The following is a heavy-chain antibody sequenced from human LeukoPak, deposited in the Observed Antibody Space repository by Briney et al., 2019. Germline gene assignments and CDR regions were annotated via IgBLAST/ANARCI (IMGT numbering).Heavy chain of an antibody. Sequence: SETLSLTCTVSGGSISSYYWGWIRQPPGKGLEWIGSIYYSGSTYYNPSLKSRVTISVDTSKNQFSLKLSSVTAADTAVYYCALFGQPSSDYWGQGTLVTVSS. CDR3: ALFGQPSSDY. CDR2: IYYSGST. V-gene: IGHV4-39*07. CDR1: GGSISSYY. J-gene: IGHJ4*02. D-gene: IGHD3-10*01.